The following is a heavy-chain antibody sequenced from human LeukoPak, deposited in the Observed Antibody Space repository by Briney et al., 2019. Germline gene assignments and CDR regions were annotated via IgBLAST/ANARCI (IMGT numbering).Heavy chain of an antibody. CDR3: AKGPYYYDSSGYYQFDY. CDR2: ISGSGGST. Sequence: GGSLRLSCAASGFTFSSYAMSWVRQAPGKGLEWVSVISGSGGSTYYADSVKGRFTISRDNSKNTLYLQVNSLRAEDTAVYYCAKGPYYYDSSGYYQFDYWGQGTLVTVSS. V-gene: IGHV3-23*01. CDR1: GFTFSSYA. J-gene: IGHJ4*02. D-gene: IGHD3-22*01.